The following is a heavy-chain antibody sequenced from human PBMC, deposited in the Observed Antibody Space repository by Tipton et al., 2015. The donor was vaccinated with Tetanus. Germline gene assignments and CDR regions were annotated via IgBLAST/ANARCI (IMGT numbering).Heavy chain of an antibody. J-gene: IGHJ3*02. CDR3: ARLLVADAFDI. D-gene: IGHD2-8*02. CDR1: YGSMTSGGYS. Sequence: TLSLTCAVSYGSMTSGGYSWSWIRQPPGKGLEWIGYIYHSGTAYYNPSLKSRVTISVDRSENQFPPKLNSVTAADTAMYYCARLLVADAFDIWGQGTMVTVSS. CDR2: IYHSGTA. V-gene: IGHV4-30-2*01.